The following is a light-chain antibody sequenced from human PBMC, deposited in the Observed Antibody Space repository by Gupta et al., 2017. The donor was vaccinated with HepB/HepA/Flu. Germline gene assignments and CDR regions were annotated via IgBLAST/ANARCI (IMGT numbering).Light chain of an antibody. CDR3: QQYGRSPQT. J-gene: IGKJ1*01. Sequence: EIVLTQSPATLSLSPGERATLSCGASQTISNDYLAWYQQKPGLAPRLLIYDASRRATGIPARFSGSGSGTDFTLIINRLAPEDFAVYYCQQYGRSPQTFGQGTKVEIK. V-gene: IGKV3D-20*01. CDR1: QTISNDY. CDR2: DAS.